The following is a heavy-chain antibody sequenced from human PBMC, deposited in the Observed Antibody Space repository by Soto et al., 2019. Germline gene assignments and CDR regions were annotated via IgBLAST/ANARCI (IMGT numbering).Heavy chain of an antibody. CDR2: IRSKANGGAA. CDR3: SRGDTLVDY. Sequence: EVQLVESGGDLVEPGRSLRLSCTASGFIFGDYAMTWFRQAPGKGLEWVAFIRSKANGGAAAYAAPAQGRFTILRDDSKSTAYLQMNSLKTEDTAMYYCSRGDTLVDYWGQGTLVTVSS. CDR1: GFIFGDYA. J-gene: IGHJ4*02. V-gene: IGHV3-49*03.